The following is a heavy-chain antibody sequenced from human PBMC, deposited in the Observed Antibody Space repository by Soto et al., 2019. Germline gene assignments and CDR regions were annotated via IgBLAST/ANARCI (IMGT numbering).Heavy chain of an antibody. CDR3: ARDGEYSGYGILFDY. D-gene: IGHD5-12*01. CDR1: GYTFTSYY. V-gene: IGHV1-46*03. J-gene: IGHJ4*02. Sequence: QVQLVQSGAEVKKPGASVKVSCKASGYTFTSYYMHWVRQALGQGLEWMGIINPSGGSTSYAQKFQGRVTMTRDTSTSTVYMELSSLRSEDTAVYYCARDGEYSGYGILFDYWGQGTLVTVSS. CDR2: INPSGGST.